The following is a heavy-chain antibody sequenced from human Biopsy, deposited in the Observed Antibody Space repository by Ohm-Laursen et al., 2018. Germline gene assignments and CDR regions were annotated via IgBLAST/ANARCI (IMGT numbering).Heavy chain of an antibody. CDR3: ARLGNFWNAEDGLDL. D-gene: IGHD3-3*01. Sequence: GTLSLTWTVSDDSIRNFYWTWIRQPPGQGLEWIGHASYSGYTNYNPSLKSRVTISVDTSKNHFSLNLRSVTAADTAVYSCARLGNFWNAEDGLDLWGLGTMVTVSS. V-gene: IGHV4-59*08. CDR2: ASYSGYT. J-gene: IGHJ3*01. CDR1: DDSIRNFY.